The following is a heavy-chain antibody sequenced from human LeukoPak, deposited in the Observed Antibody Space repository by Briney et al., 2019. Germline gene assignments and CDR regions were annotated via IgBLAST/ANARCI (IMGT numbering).Heavy chain of an antibody. J-gene: IGHJ4*02. D-gene: IGHD1-26*01. V-gene: IGHV4-39*07. CDR2: IYYSGST. Sequence: TSETLSLTCSVSGGSISSSIYYWGWIRQPPGKGLEWIGSIYYSGSTYYNPSLKSRVTISVDTSKNQFSLKLSSVTAADTAMYYCARAAYSGSLCYFDFWGQGTQVTVSS. CDR3: ARAAYSGSLCYFDF. CDR1: GGSISSSIYY.